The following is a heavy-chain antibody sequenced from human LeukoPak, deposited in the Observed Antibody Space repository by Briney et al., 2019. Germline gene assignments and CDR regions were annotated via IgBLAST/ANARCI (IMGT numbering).Heavy chain of an antibody. J-gene: IGHJ3*02. Sequence: PSETLSLTCTVSGGSISSSSYYWGWLRQPPGKGLEWIGSIYYSGSTYYNPSLKSRITISVNTSNNQFSLKLSSVTAADTAVYYCARDLYYYDSSGYEGIGAFDIWGQGTMVTVSS. V-gene: IGHV4-39*07. CDR2: IYYSGST. D-gene: IGHD3-22*01. CDR3: ARDLYYYDSSGYEGIGAFDI. CDR1: GGSISSSSYY.